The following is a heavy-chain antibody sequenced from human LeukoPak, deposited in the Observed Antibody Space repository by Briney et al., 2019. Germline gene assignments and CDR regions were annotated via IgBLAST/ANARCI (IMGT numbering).Heavy chain of an antibody. CDR1: GYTFTSYG. V-gene: IGHV1-18*01. D-gene: IGHD3-10*01. CDR3: ARDCYDPGEYRKRTNWFDP. Sequence: ASVKVSCKASGYTFTSYGISWVRQAPGQGLEWMGWISAYNGNTNYAQKLQGRVTMTTDTSTSTAYMELRSLRSDDTAVYYCARDCYDPGEYRKRTNWFDPWGQGTLVTVSS. J-gene: IGHJ5*02. CDR2: ISAYNGNT.